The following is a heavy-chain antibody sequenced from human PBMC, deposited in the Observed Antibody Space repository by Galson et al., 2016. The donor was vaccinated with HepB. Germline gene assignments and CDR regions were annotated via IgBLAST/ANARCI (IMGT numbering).Heavy chain of an antibody. CDR1: GGSISNSTYY. J-gene: IGHJ4*02. CDR3: AGERSYGSGDF. V-gene: IGHV4-39*02. D-gene: IGHD3-10*01. CDR2: VYYGGST. Sequence: LSLTCTVSGGSISNSTYYWGWIRQSPGKGLVWLVSVYYGGSTYYNPSLRSRVTIFVDTSKNHFSLRLTSVTAADTAIYYCAGERSYGSGDFWGQGTLVTVSS.